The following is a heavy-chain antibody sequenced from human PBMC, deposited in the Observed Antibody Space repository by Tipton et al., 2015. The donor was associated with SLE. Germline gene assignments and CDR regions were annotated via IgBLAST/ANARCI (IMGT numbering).Heavy chain of an antibody. CDR2: IYYSGST. V-gene: IGHV4-59*01. CDR3: ARGGQWQALFPH. CDR1: GGSISSYY. J-gene: IGHJ1*01. D-gene: IGHD6-19*01. Sequence: TLSLTCTVSGGSISSYYWSWIRQPPGKGLEWIGYIYYSGSTNYNPSLKSRVTISVNTSKNQFSLKLSSVTAADTAVYYCARGGQWQALFPHWGQGTLVTVSS.